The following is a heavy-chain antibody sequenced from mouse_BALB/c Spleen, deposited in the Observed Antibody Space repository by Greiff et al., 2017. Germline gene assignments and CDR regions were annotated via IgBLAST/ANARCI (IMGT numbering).Heavy chain of an antibody. CDR2: ISSGGGST. D-gene: IGHD2-3*01. Sequence: EVHLVESGGGLVKPGGSLKLSCAASGFAFSSYDMSWVRQTPEKRLEWVAYISSGGGSTYYPDTVKGRFTISRDNAKNTLYLQMSSLKSEDTAMYYCARQRDGPFDYWGQGTTLTVSS. CDR3: ARQRDGPFDY. CDR1: GFAFSSYD. J-gene: IGHJ2*01. V-gene: IGHV5-12-1*01.